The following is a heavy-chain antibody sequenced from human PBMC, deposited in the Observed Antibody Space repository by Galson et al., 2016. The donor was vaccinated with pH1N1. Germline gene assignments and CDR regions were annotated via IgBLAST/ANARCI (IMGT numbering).Heavy chain of an antibody. CDR3: ARIWFGEFGYYFDY. D-gene: IGHD3-10*01. Sequence: PALVKPTQTLTLTCTFSGFSLSTSGMCVSWIRQPPGKALEWLALIDWDDAKYYSTSLKTRLTISKDTSKNQVVLTMTNMDPVDTATYYCARIWFGEFGYYFDYWGQGTLVTVSS. CDR1: GFSLSTSGMC. CDR2: IDWDDAK. V-gene: IGHV2-70*01. J-gene: IGHJ4*02.